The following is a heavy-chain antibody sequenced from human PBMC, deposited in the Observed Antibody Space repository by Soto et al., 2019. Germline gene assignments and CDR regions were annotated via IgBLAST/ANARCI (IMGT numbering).Heavy chain of an antibody. CDR1: GFTLKKAW. J-gene: IGHJ4*02. Sequence: EVQLVESGGGLVKPGGSLSLSCAASGFTLKKAWMSWVRQAPGGGLEWVGRIKRNIDGGTTDYAAPVKGRFAISRDDSNSILYLQMNSLKSEDTAVYYCTTVDAVVLNWGQGILVTVSS. CDR2: IKRNIDGGTT. CDR3: TTVDAVVLN. D-gene: IGHD6-19*01. V-gene: IGHV3-15*01.